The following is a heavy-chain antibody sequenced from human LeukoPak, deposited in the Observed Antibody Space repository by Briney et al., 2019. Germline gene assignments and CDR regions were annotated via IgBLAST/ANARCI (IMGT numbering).Heavy chain of an antibody. V-gene: IGHV4-59*01. CDR2: IYYSGST. CDR1: GGSISSYY. CDR3: ARDKGDYFDY. Sequence: SETLSLTCTVSGGSISSYYWSWIRQPPGKGLEWIGYIYYSGSTNYNPSLKSRVTISVDTSKDQFSLKLSSVTAADTAVYYCARDKGDYFDYWGQGTLVTVSS. J-gene: IGHJ4*02. D-gene: IGHD3-16*01.